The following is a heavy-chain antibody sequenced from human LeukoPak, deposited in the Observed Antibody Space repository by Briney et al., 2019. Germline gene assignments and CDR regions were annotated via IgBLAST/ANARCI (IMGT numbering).Heavy chain of an antibody. D-gene: IGHD6-13*01. Sequence: GGSLRLSCAASGFIFDDYAMHWVRQAPGKGLEWVSDISWKSGSIGYADSVKGRFTISRDNAKNSQYLQMNSLRAEDTALYYCAKDLATYSRYPVGFDYWGQGTLVTVSS. CDR1: GFIFDDYA. V-gene: IGHV3-9*01. J-gene: IGHJ4*02. CDR2: ISWKSGSI. CDR3: AKDLATYSRYPVGFDY.